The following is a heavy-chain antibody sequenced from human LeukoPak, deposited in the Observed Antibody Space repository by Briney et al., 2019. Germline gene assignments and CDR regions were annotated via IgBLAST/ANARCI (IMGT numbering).Heavy chain of an antibody. CDR3: ARDPIAAEPDYFDY. CDR1: GFHFATYA. Sequence: PGGSLRLSCSASGFHFATYAMHWVRQAPGKGLEWVAVIFDERNKFVADSVKGRFTISRDNFKNTLYLQMNSLRDEDTAIYYCARDPIAAEPDYFDYWGQGPLLTVSS. CDR2: IFDERNK. J-gene: IGHJ4*02. V-gene: IGHV3-30*04. D-gene: IGHD6-25*01.